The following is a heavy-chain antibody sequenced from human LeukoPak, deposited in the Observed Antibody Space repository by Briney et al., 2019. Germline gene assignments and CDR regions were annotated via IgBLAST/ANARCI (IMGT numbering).Heavy chain of an antibody. Sequence: ASVKVSCKASGYTFTGYYMHWVRQAPGQGLEWMGWINPNSGGTNYAQKFQGRVTMTRDTSISTAYMELSRLRSDDTAVYYCARDLIWGLGESFDYWGQGTLVTVSS. CDR1: GYTFTGYY. D-gene: IGHD3/OR15-3a*01. CDR3: ARDLIWGLGESFDY. J-gene: IGHJ4*02. CDR2: INPNSGGT. V-gene: IGHV1-2*02.